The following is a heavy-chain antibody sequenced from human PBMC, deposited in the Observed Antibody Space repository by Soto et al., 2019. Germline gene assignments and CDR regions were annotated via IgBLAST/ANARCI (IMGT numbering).Heavy chain of an antibody. Sequence: GGSLRLSCAASGFTFSSYSMNWVRQAPGKGLEWVSYISSSSSTIYYADSVKGRFTISRDNAKNSLYLQMNSLRAEDTAVYYCARDRNSNYELDYYYYMDVWGKGTTVTVSS. J-gene: IGHJ6*03. V-gene: IGHV3-48*01. CDR1: GFTFSSYS. CDR3: ARDRNSNYELDYYYYMDV. D-gene: IGHD4-4*01. CDR2: ISSSSSTI.